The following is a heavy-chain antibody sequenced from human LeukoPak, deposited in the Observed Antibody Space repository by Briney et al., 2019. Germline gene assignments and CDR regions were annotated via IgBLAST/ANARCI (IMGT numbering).Heavy chain of an antibody. CDR1: GFTFSAYG. D-gene: IGHD3-10*01. J-gene: IGHJ4*02. CDR2: IWYDECNK. Sequence: GGSLRLSCAASGFTFSAYGMHWVRQAPGKGLEGVAVIWYDECNKYYADSVKGRFTISRDNSKNTLYLQMNSLRAEDTAVYYCAKDSGRADILEYWGQGTLVTVSS. CDR3: AKDSGRADILEY. V-gene: IGHV3-33*06.